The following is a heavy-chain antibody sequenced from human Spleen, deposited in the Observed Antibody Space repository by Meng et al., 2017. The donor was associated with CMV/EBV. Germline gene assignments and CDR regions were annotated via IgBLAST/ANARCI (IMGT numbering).Heavy chain of an antibody. CDR1: YTFTSYD. Sequence: YTFTSYDINWVRQATGQGLEWMGWMSPNSGNTGYAQKFQGRVTITRNTSISTAYMELSSLRSEDTAVYFCASRSGNSDRWYTEYFQHWGQGTLVTVSS. D-gene: IGHD6-13*01. V-gene: IGHV1-8*03. CDR3: ASRSGNSDRWYTEYFQH. CDR2: MSPNSGNT. J-gene: IGHJ1*01.